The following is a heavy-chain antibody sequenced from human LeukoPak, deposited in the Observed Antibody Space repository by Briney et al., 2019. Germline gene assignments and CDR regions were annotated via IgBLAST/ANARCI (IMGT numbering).Heavy chain of an antibody. CDR3: VTEVSGSFPT. J-gene: IGHJ4*02. CDR1: GFTFSSYA. D-gene: IGHD1-26*01. Sequence: GGSLRLSCAASGFTFSSYAMNWVRQAPGKGLEWVSTISGSGGSRYYADSVKGRFTISRDNSKNTLFLQMNSLRAEDTAVYYCVTEVSGSFPTWGQGTLVTVSS. V-gene: IGHV3-23*01. CDR2: ISGSGGSR.